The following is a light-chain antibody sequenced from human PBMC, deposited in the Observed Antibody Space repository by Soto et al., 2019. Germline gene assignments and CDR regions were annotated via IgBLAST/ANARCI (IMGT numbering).Light chain of an antibody. V-gene: IGLV2-14*03. CDR3: VTQDIPGTYA. CDR2: DVT. Sequence: SVLMQPASVSASPGQSITISCTVTSSDVGDFKFVSWYQQFPGEAPTLVMYDVTRRPSGVSDRFSGSRSGNTASLTISGLRSEDDAEYFCVTQDIPGTYAFRTGTKVTVL. J-gene: IGLJ6*01. CDR1: SSDVGDFKF.